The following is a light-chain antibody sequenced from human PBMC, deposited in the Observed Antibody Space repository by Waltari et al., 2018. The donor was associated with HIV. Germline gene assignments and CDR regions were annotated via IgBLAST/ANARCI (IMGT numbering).Light chain of an antibody. V-gene: IGKV3-15*01. Sequence: EILMTQSLATLSVSPGERATLSCRASQSVNSNLAWYQHKPGQTPRLLIYGTSTRATDIPARFSGSGSGTEFTLTISSLQSEDFAVYYCHHYNNWRETFGQGTKVEIK. CDR3: HHYNNWRET. CDR2: GTS. CDR1: QSVNSN. J-gene: IGKJ1*01.